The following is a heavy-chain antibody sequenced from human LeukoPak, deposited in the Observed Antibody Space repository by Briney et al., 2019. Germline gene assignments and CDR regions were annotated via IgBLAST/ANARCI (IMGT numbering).Heavy chain of an antibody. V-gene: IGHV1-2*02. Sequence: ASVKVSCKASGYTFTGYYMHWVRQAPGQGLEWMGWINPNSGGTHYAQKFQGRVTMTRDTSISAAYMELSRLRSDDTAVYYCARARKVQLLWFGELFDYWGQGTLVTVSS. D-gene: IGHD3-10*01. CDR1: GYTFTGYY. J-gene: IGHJ4*02. CDR3: ARARKVQLLWFGELFDY. CDR2: INPNSGGT.